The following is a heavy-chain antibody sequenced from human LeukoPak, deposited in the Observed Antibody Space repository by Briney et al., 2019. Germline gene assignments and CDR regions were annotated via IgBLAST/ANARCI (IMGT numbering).Heavy chain of an antibody. J-gene: IGHJ4*02. CDR1: GFTFSSCA. CDR3: ARARHGAPKNYYDSSGYYPDY. D-gene: IGHD3-22*01. CDR2: ISYDGSNK. Sequence: GRSLRLPCAASGFTFSSCAMHWVRQAPGKGLEWVAVISYDGSNKYYADSVKGRFTISRDNSKNTLYLQMNSLRAEDTAVYYCARARHGAPKNYYDSSGYYPDYWGQGTLVTVSS. V-gene: IGHV3-30-3*01.